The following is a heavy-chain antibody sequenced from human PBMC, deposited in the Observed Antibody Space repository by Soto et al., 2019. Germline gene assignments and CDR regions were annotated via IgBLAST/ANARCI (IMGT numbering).Heavy chain of an antibody. J-gene: IGHJ5*02. CDR3: WGYYYDSSGYYSEFT. D-gene: IGHD3-22*01. CDR2: IGTSGSTI. Sequence: GSLRLACAASEFTFSVFEMNWARQGPGRGLEWLSYIGTSGSTISYADSVKGRFTISRDNAQKSLYLQMNNLRAEDTAVYYCWGYYYDSSGYYSEFTWGQGTQVTVSS. CDR1: EFTFSVFE. V-gene: IGHV3-48*03.